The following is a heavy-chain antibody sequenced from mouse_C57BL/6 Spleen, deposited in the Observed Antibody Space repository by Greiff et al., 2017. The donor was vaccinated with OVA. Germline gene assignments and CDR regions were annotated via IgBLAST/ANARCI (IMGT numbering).Heavy chain of an antibody. CDR1: GFTFSSYA. J-gene: IGHJ1*03. CDR3: ARDKDSIRYFDV. Sequence: VQLKESGGGLVKPGGSLKLSCAASGFTFSSYAMSWVRQTPEKRLEWVATISDGGSYTYYPDNVKGRFTISRDNAKNNLYLQMSHLKSEDTAMYYCARDKDSIRYFDVWGTGTTVTVSS. CDR2: ISDGGSYT. V-gene: IGHV5-4*01. D-gene: IGHD2-10*02.